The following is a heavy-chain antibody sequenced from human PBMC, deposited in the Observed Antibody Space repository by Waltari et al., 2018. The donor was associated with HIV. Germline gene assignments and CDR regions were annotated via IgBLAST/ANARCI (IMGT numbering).Heavy chain of an antibody. CDR1: GGSFSGYY. CDR3: ARMDVSAYYADS. Sequence: QVQLQQWGAGLLKPSETLSLTCAVYGGSFSGYYWSWIRQSPEKGLEWIGEIHHSGGTNYSPSLESRLNISVDTSKNHLSLKLRSVTAADTAIYYCARMDVSAYYADSWGQGTLVTVSS. CDR2: IHHSGGT. D-gene: IGHD3-3*01. J-gene: IGHJ5*01. V-gene: IGHV4-34*01.